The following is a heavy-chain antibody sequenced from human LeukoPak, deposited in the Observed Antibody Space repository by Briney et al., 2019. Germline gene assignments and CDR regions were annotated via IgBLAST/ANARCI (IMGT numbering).Heavy chain of an antibody. CDR1: GYTFTSYG. Sequence: ASVKVSCKASGYTFTSYGISWVRQAPGQGLEWRGGISAYNGNTNYAQKLQGKVTMTTDTSTSTAYMELRSLRSDDTAVYYCARAYCGGDCYSDYWGQGTLVTVSS. D-gene: IGHD2-21*02. CDR3: ARAYCGGDCYSDY. CDR2: ISAYNGNT. J-gene: IGHJ4*02. V-gene: IGHV1-18*01.